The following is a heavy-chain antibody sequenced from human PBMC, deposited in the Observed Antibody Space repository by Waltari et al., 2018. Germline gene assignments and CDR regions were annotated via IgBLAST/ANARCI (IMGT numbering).Heavy chain of an antibody. J-gene: IGHJ4*02. CDR1: GFTVSSNY. CDR3: ARARGEAAGTEFDY. Sequence: EVQLVETGGGLIQPGGSLRIACAASGFTVSSNYMSWVRQAPGKGLEWVSVIQSGGSTYYSESVKGRFTITRDNSKTTLYLQMNRLRAEDTAVYYCARARGEAAGTEFDYWGQGPLVTVSS. CDR2: IQSGGST. D-gene: IGHD6-13*01. V-gene: IGHV3-53*02.